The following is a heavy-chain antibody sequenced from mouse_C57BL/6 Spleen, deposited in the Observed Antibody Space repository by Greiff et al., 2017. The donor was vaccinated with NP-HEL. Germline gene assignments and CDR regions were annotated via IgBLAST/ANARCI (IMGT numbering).Heavy chain of an antibody. J-gene: IGHJ3*01. CDR2: IYPGDGDT. CDR3: VSPHCGSSGGFAY. D-gene: IGHD1-1*01. Sequence: QVQLQQSGPELVKPGASVKISCKASGYAFSSSWMNWVKQRPGKGLEWIGRIYPGDGDTNYNGKFKGKATLTADKSSSTAYMQLSSLTSEDSAVYFCVSPHCGSSGGFAYWGQGTLVTVSA. V-gene: IGHV1-82*01. CDR1: GYAFSSSW.